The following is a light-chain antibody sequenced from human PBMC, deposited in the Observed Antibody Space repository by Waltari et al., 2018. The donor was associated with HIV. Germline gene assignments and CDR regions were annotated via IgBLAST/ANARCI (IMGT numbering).Light chain of an antibody. CDR1: QSVLYNKNY. CDR3: QQYYSTVWT. J-gene: IGKJ1*01. Sequence: DIVMTQSPDSLAVSLGERATINCKSSQSVLYNKNYLAWYQQKPGQPPKLLIYWASTRESGVPDRFSGSGSGTDFTLTISSLQAEDVAVYYCQQYYSTVWTFGQGTKVEIK. V-gene: IGKV4-1*01. CDR2: WAS.